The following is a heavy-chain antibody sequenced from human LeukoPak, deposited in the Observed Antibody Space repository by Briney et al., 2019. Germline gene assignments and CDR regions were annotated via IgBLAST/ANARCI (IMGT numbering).Heavy chain of an antibody. CDR1: GFTFSSYA. D-gene: IGHD6-13*01. CDR2: ISYDGSNK. J-gene: IGHJ3*02. CDR3: ARDRLAARPDAFDI. Sequence: GGSLRLSCAASGFTFSSYAMHWVRQAPGKRLEWVAVISYDGSNKYYADSVKGRFTISRDNSKNTLYLQMNSLRAEDTAVYYCARDRLAARPDAFDIWGQGTMVTVSS. V-gene: IGHV3-30*04.